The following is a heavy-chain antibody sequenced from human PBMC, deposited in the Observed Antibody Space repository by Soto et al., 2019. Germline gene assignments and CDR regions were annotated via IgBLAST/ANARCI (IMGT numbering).Heavy chain of an antibody. CDR1: GYTFTCYG. D-gene: IGHD3-3*01. Sequence: ASVNVPCKASGYTFTCYGISWVRQAPVQGLEWMGWISAYNGNTNYAQKLQGRVTMTTDKHTSTCYMELRSLRSDDTAVYYCARNLYDFWSGYLLTWLDPWGQGTMVTVSS. CDR2: ISAYNGNT. CDR3: ARNLYDFWSGYLLTWLDP. V-gene: IGHV1-18*04. J-gene: IGHJ5*02.